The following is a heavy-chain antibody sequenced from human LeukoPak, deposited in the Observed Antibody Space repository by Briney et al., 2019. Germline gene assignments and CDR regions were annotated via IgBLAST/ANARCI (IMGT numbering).Heavy chain of an antibody. V-gene: IGHV3-9*03. Sequence: SGGSLRLPCAASGFIFDDHAMHWVRQAPGKGLEWVSGISWDGGRVAYADSVKGRFTISRDNAKNSLYLQMNSLRPEDMAFYYCAKGGGRLHYHYMDVWGKGTTVSVSS. J-gene: IGHJ6*03. CDR2: ISWDGGRV. D-gene: IGHD4-11*01. CDR1: GFIFDDHA. CDR3: AKGGGRLHYHYMDV.